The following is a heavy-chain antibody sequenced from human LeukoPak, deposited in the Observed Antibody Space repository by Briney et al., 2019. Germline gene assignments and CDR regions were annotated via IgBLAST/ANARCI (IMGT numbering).Heavy chain of an antibody. CDR1: GYTFSSYW. J-gene: IGHJ4*02. D-gene: IGHD6-13*01. CDR3: ARRLATSGVLDY. CDR2: INSHRTNT. V-gene: IGHV3-74*01. Sequence: PGGSLRLSCVGSGYTFSSYWMHWVRQPPGKGPVCVSRINSHRTNTHYAPSVKGRFTISRDNAKNTLYLQMNTLTAEDTAVYYCARRLATSGVLDYWGQGTLGTVSS.